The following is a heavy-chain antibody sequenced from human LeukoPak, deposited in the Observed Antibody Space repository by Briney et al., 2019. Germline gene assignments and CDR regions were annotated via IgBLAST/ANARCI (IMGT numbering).Heavy chain of an antibody. D-gene: IGHD3-10*01. Sequence: ASVKVSCKASGYTFTSYGISWVRQAPGQGLEWMGWISAYNGNTNYAQKLQGRVTMTTDTSTSTAYMELRSLRSDDTAVYYCAHTGGSGSYAYYYMDVWGKGTTVTVSS. J-gene: IGHJ6*03. CDR2: ISAYNGNT. V-gene: IGHV1-18*01. CDR1: GYTFTSYG. CDR3: AHTGGSGSYAYYYMDV.